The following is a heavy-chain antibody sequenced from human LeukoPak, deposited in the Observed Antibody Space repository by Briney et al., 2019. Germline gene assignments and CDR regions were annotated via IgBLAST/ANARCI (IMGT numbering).Heavy chain of an antibody. V-gene: IGHV4-59*08. D-gene: IGHD5-18*01. CDR2: IYYSGST. CDR3: ARGEDTAMVTSDYYYYGMDV. Sequence: SETLSLTCTVSGGSISSYYWSWIRQPPGKGLEWIGYIYYSGSTNYNPSLKSRVTISVDTSKNQFSLKLSSVTAADTAVYYCARGEDTAMVTSDYYYYGMDVWGQGTTVIASS. CDR1: GGSISSYY. J-gene: IGHJ6*02.